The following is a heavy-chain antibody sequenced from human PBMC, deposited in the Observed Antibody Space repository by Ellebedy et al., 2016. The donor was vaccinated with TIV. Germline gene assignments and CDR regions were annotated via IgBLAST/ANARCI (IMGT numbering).Heavy chain of an antibody. Sequence: ASVKVSCKASGYNFSAYAIHWVRQAPGQRPEWMGWINAGNGDTKYSHKFQGRVTITRDTFANTAYMEVSSLRSEATAVYHCARARGGCSGESCYSDFDYWGQGTLVSVSS. J-gene: IGHJ4*02. V-gene: IGHV1-3*01. CDR3: ARARGGCSGESCYSDFDY. D-gene: IGHD2-15*01. CDR2: INAGNGDT. CDR1: GYNFSAYA.